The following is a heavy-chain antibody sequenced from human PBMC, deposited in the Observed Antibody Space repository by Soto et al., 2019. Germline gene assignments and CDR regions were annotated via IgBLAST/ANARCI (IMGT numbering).Heavy chain of an antibody. CDR1: GGSISSGGYY. CDR3: VRLELGPTRGHFDY. J-gene: IGHJ4*02. V-gene: IGHV4-31*03. D-gene: IGHD1-7*01. CDR2: IYYSGIT. Sequence: QVQLLESGPGLVKPSQTLSLTCTVSGGSISSGGYYWSWIRQHPGKGLEWIGHIYYSGITYYNPSLKSRVTISVDTSKNQFSLKLSSVTAADTAVYYCVRLELGPTRGHFDYWGQGTLVTVSS.